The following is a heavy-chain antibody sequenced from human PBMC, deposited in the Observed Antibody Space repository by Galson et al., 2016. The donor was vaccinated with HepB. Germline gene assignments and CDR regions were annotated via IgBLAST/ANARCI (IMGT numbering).Heavy chain of an antibody. CDR3: ARGMGYSYGYFDF. CDR1: GFTFRTYN. CDR2: IWYDGSNK. J-gene: IGHJ4*02. D-gene: IGHD5-18*01. V-gene: IGHV3-33*01. Sequence: SLRLSCAASGFTFRTYNIHWVRQAPGKGLEWVAAIWYDGSNKYYADSVRGRFTISRDNSNNTVHVQMNSLRAEDTGLYFRARGMGYSYGYFDFWGQGALVTVSS.